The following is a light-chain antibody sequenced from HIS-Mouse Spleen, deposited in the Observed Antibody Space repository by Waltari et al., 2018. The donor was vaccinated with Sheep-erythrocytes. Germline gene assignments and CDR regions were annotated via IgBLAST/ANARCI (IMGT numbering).Light chain of an antibody. CDR3: QAWDSSIVV. J-gene: IGKJ4*01. CDR1: QSVLYSSNNKNY. V-gene: IGKV4-1*01. Sequence: DIVMTQSPDSLAVSLGERATINCKSSQSVLYSSNNKNYLAWYQQKPGQPPKLLIYWASTRESGVPDRFSGSNSGNTATLTISGTQAMDEADYYCQAWDSSIVVFGGGTK. CDR2: WAS.